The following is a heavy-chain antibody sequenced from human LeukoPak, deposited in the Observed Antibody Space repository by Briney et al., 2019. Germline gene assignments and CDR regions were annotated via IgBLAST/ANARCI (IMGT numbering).Heavy chain of an antibody. CDR1: GGSISSGGYS. CDR2: IYYSGST. V-gene: IGHV4-30-4*07. D-gene: IGHD6-13*01. CDR3: AYSSSWYYSLDY. Sequence: PSETLSLTCAVSGGSISSGGYSWSWIRQPPGKGLEWIGYIYYSGSTYYNPSLKSRVTISVDTSKNQFSLKLSSVTAADTAVYYCAYSSSWYYSLDYWGQGTLVTVSS. J-gene: IGHJ4*02.